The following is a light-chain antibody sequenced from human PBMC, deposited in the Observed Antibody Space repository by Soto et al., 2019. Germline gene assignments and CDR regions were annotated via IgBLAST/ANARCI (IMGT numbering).Light chain of an antibody. CDR2: GNI. J-gene: IGLJ1*01. CDR1: SSNIGAGYD. V-gene: IGLV1-40*01. Sequence: QSVLTQPPSVSGAPGQRVTTSGTGSSSNIGAGYDVHWYQQLPGTAPKLLIYGNINRPSGVPDRFSGSKSGTSASLAITGLQAEDEADYYCQSYDSSLSGYVFGTGTKLTVL. CDR3: QSYDSSLSGYV.